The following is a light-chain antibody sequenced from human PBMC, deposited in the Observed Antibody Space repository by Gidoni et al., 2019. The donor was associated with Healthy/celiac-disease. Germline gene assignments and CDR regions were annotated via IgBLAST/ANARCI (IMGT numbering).Light chain of an antibody. V-gene: IGKV1-39*01. CDR3: HQSYSTTYT. CDR2: AAS. CDR1: QSISSY. J-gene: IGKJ2*01. Sequence: DIEMTQSPSSLSASVGDRVTITCRASQSISSYLNWYQQKPGKAPKLLIYAASILQSGVPSRFSGSGSGTDFTLTISSLQPSDFATYYCHQSYSTTYTFGHGTKLEIK.